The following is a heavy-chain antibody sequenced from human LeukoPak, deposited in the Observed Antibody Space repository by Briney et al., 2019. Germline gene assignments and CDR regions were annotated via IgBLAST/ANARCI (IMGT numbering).Heavy chain of an antibody. D-gene: IGHD3-9*01. Sequence: KASETLSLTCAVSGYSISSGYYWGWIRQPPGKGLEWIGSIYHSGSTYYNPSLKSRVTISVDTSKNQFSLKLSSVTAADTAVYYCAREGFGRLRYFDWLLFDYWGQGTLVTVSS. CDR3: AREGFGRLRYFDWLLFDY. CDR1: GYSISSGYY. V-gene: IGHV4-38-2*02. J-gene: IGHJ4*02. CDR2: IYHSGST.